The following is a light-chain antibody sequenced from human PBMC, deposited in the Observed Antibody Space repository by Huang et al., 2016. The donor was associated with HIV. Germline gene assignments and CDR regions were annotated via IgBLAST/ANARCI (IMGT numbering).Light chain of an antibody. CDR1: PRFSSN. CDR2: AAS. CDR3: QQYNNWPRT. Sequence: EIVMTQSPATLSVSPGERATLSCRASPRFSSNLAWYQQKPGQAPRLLIYAASTRATGIPARFSGSGSGTEFTLTISSLQSEDFAVYYCQQYNNWPRTFGRGTKVEIK. J-gene: IGKJ1*01. V-gene: IGKV3-15*01.